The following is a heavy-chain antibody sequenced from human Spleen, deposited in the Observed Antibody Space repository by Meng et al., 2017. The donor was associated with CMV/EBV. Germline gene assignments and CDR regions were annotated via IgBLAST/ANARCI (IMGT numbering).Heavy chain of an antibody. D-gene: IGHD3-3*01. CDR1: GFGLDDFT. CDR3: AKAASITIFGDYFDY. V-gene: IGHV3-43*01. CDR2: ISWDGGRT. Sequence: GFGLDDFTTRWVRQAPGKGLEWVSLISWDGGRTYYADSVKGRFTISRDNSKNSLYLQMNSLRTEDTALYYCAKAASITIFGDYFDYWGQGTLVTVSS. J-gene: IGHJ4*02.